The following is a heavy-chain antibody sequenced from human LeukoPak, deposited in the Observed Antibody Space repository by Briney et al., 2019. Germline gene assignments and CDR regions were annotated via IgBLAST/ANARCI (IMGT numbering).Heavy chain of an antibody. CDR1: GGSISSYY. D-gene: IGHD5-18*01. CDR2: IYYSGST. J-gene: IGHJ4*02. V-gene: IGHV4-59*08. Sequence: SETLSLTCTVSGGSISSYYWSWIRQPPGKGLEWIGYIYYSGSTNYNPSLKSRVTISVDTSKNQFSLKLSSVTAADTAVYYCARHRGGGNSYGLEHPLDYWGQGTLVTVSS. CDR3: ARHRGGGNSYGLEHPLDY.